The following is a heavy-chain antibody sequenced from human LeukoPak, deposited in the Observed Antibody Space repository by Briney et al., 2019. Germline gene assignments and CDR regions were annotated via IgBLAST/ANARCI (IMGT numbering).Heavy chain of an antibody. V-gene: IGHV3-21*01. D-gene: IGHD3-10*01. CDR1: GFTFSSYS. CDR3: ARDVGPGSYYVGWYYYYYMDV. Sequence: PGGSLTLSCAASGFTFSSYSMNWVRQAPGKGLEWVSSISSSSSYIYYADSVKGRFTISRDNAKNSLYLQMNSLRAEDTAVYYCARDVGPGSYYVGWYYYYYMDVWGKGTTVTVSS. J-gene: IGHJ6*03. CDR2: ISSSSSYI.